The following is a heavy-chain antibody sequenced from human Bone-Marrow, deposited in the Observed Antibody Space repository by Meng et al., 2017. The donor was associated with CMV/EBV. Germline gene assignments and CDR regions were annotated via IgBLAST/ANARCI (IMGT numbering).Heavy chain of an antibody. CDR2: ISAYTANT. D-gene: IGHD3-10*01. Sequence: SGYTFTKYGVSWVRQAAGRGLEWMGWISAYTANTKYARKIQGRVTMTTDTATSTAYMELRSLRSDDTAVYYCGRAYSAYYASGSLDFWGQGTLVTVSS. J-gene: IGHJ4*02. CDR1: GYTFTKYG. V-gene: IGHV1-18*01. CDR3: GRAYSAYYASGSLDF.